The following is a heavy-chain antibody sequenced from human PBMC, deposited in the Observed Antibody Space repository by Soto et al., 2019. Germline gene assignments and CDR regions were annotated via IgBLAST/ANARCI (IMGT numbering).Heavy chain of an antibody. CDR3: ARALRITMIVVVPDAFDI. J-gene: IGHJ3*02. D-gene: IGHD3-22*01. CDR1: GGSLSSGGYY. V-gene: IGHV4-31*03. CDR2: IYYSGST. Sequence: SETLSLTCTVSGGSLSSGGYYWSWIRQHPGKGLEWIGYIYYSGSTYYNPSLKSRVTISVDTSKNQFSLKLSSVTAADTAVYYCARALRITMIVVVPDAFDIWGQGTMVTVSS.